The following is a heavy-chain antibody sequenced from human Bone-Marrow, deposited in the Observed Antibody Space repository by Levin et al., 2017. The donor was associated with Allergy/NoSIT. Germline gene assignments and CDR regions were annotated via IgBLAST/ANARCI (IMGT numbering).Heavy chain of an antibody. J-gene: IGHJ6*03. V-gene: IGHV1-2*02. Sequence: PGESLKISCKASGYTFTGYYMHWVRQAPGQGLEWMGWINPNSGGTNYAQKFQGRVTMTRDTSISTAYMELSRLRSDDTAVYYCARDRCSGGSCYEYYYYYMDVWGKGTTVTVSS. D-gene: IGHD2-15*01. CDR3: ARDRCSGGSCYEYYYYYMDV. CDR1: GYTFTGYY. CDR2: INPNSGGT.